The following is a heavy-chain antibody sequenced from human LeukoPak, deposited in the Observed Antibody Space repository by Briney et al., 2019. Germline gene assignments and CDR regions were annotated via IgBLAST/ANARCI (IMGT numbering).Heavy chain of an antibody. CDR1: GCTFSSYW. V-gene: IGHV3-7*04. CDR2: TKQDGSEK. Sequence: PGGSLRLSCVASGCTFSSYWMSWVRQAPGKGLEWVANTKQDGSEKYYVDSVKGRFTISRDNAQNSLYLQMNNLRDGDTAVYYCARGAGNYYIYWGQGTLVTVSS. J-gene: IGHJ4*02. CDR3: ARGAGNYYIY. D-gene: IGHD1-26*01.